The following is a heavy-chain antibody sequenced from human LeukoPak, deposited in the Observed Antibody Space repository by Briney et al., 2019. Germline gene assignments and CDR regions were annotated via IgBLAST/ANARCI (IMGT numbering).Heavy chain of an antibody. V-gene: IGHV3-7*05. D-gene: IGHD3-22*01. Sequence: PGGSLRLSCAAPGFTFSDYWMSWGRQAPGKGLEWVANIKRDGSEKYCVDSVKGRFTISRDNAKNSLYLQMNSLRAEDTAVYYCVREPYYYDGSGVFDYWGQGSLVTVSS. J-gene: IGHJ4*02. CDR3: VREPYYYDGSGVFDY. CDR1: GFTFSDYW. CDR2: IKRDGSEK.